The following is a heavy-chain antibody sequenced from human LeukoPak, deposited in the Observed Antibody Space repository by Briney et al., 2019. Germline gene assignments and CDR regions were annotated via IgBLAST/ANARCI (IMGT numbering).Heavy chain of an antibody. J-gene: IGHJ4*02. D-gene: IGHD1-26*01. CDR3: AREMRWELPYFDY. CDR2: IYYSGST. V-gene: IGHV4-39*07. Sequence: SETLSLTCTVSGGSISSSSYYWGWIRQPPGKGLEWIGSIYYSGSTYYNPSLKSRVTISVDTSKNQFSLKLSSVTAADTAVYYCAREMRWELPYFDYWGQGTLVTVSS. CDR1: GGSISSSSYY.